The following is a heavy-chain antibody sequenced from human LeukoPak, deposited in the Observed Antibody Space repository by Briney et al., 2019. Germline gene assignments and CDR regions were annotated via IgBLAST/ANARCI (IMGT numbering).Heavy chain of an antibody. D-gene: IGHD3-10*01. CDR1: GYTFTSYY. Sequence: VASVKVSCKASGYTFTSYYMHWVRQAPGQGLEWMGIINPSGGSTSYAQKFQGRVTITRDMSTSTVYMELSSLRSEDTAVYYCARVLGYYGSGEGGFDPWGQGTLVTVSS. J-gene: IGHJ5*02. CDR3: ARVLGYYGSGEGGFDP. V-gene: IGHV1-46*01. CDR2: INPSGGST.